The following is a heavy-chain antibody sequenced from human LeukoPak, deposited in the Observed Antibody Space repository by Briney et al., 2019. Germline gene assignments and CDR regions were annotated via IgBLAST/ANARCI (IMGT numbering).Heavy chain of an antibody. Sequence: SETLSLTCTVSGGSISSSSYYWGWIRQPPGKGLEWIGSIYYSGSTNYNPSLKSRATISLDNSKNQFSLNLSSVTAADTAVYYCVRSGSHNWFDPWGQGTLVTVSS. CDR3: VRSGSHNWFDP. CDR2: IYYSGST. CDR1: GGSISSSSYY. D-gene: IGHD1-26*01. J-gene: IGHJ5*02. V-gene: IGHV4-39*07.